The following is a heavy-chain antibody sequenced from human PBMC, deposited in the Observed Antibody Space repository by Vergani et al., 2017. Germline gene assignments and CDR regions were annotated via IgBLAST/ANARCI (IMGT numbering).Heavy chain of an antibody. J-gene: IGHJ4*02. CDR1: GITFWKFG. V-gene: IGHV3-9*01. Sequence: EVDLVESGGGLAQPGGSLRLSCEASGITFWKFGMHWVRQGPGKGLEWVSGISWNSGAVDYADSVRGRFTISRDNAKNSLFLEMNSLRFEDTAVYYCAKDNGPDYYDSSGYWDYWGQGTLVTVSS. CDR2: ISWNSGAV. CDR3: AKDNGPDYYDSSGYWDY. D-gene: IGHD3-22*01.